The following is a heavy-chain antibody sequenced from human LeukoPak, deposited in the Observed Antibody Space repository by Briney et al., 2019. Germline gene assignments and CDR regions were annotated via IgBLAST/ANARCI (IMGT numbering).Heavy chain of an antibody. CDR1: GFTFSNYM. CDR3: LRDLNWSLDQ. D-gene: IGHD1-20*01. Sequence: GGSLRLSCAASGFTFSNYMMHGVRQAPGKGLVWVPRIKSDGITITYADSVKGRFTISRDNAKDTLYLQMNSLRAEDTAVYYCLRDLNWSLDQWGQGTLVTVSS. CDR2: IKSDGITI. V-gene: IGHV3-74*01. J-gene: IGHJ4*02.